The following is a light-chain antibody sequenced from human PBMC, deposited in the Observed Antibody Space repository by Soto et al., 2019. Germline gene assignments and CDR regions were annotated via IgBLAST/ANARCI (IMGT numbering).Light chain of an antibody. CDR3: QQYKSYRT. V-gene: IGKV1-17*03. Sequence: DIHMTQSPSAMSASVGDRVTITCRASQGISNYLAWFQQKPGKVPKRLIYAASSLQGGVPSRFSGSGSGTEFTLTISSLQPDDFATYYCQQYKSYRTFGQGTKVDIK. CDR1: QGISNY. CDR2: AAS. J-gene: IGKJ1*01.